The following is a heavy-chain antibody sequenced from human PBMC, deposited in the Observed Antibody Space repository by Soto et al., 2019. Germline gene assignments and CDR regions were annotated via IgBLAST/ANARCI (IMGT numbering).Heavy chain of an antibody. Sequence: EVPLVESGGGLVQPGGSLKVSCAASGFTFSDSTIHWVRQASGKGLEWVGRIRSEVYSYATVCAASVKDRFTISRDDSKNTAYLQMYRFKGEDTAVYYCSSCSGCYCVDVWGQGARVTVSS. V-gene: IGHV3-73*02. CDR3: SSCSGCYCVDV. D-gene: IGHD3-10*02. J-gene: IGHJ6*02. CDR2: IRSEVYSYAT. CDR1: GFTFSDST.